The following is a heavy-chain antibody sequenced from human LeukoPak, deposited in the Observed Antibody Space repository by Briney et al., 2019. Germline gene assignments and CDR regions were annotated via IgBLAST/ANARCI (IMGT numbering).Heavy chain of an antibody. CDR3: ASLAYEVVAANYFNFQH. J-gene: IGHJ1*01. V-gene: IGHV3-21*01. CDR1: GFTFSIYS. Sequence: GGSLRLSCAASGFTFSIYSMSWVRQAPGKGLEWVSSISSSSSYIYYADSVKGRFTISRDNAKNSLYLQMNSLRAEDTAVYYCASLAYEVVAANYFNFQHWGQGTLVTVSS. CDR2: ISSSSSYI. D-gene: IGHD2-15*01.